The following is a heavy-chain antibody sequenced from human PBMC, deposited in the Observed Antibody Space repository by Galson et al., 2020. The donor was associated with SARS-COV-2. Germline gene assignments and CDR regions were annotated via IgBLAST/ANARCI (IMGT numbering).Heavy chain of an antibody. CDR2: IYWDDDK. CDR3: ARLVVAGAHFDF. Sequence: SGPTLVKPTQTLTLTCTFSGFSLTTSGLGVGWIRQPPGKALDWLAVIYWDDDKRYSPSLKGRVTIDKDTSKNQVVLTMTNVDPVDTATYYCARLVVAGAHFDFWGQGSLVTVS. D-gene: IGHD6-19*01. CDR1: GFSLTTSGLG. J-gene: IGHJ4*02. V-gene: IGHV2-5*02.